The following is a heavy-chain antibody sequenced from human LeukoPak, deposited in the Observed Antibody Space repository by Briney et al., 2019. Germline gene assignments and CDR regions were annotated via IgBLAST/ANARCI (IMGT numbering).Heavy chain of an antibody. V-gene: IGHV3-48*03. CDR1: GFTFSSHE. CDR3: ARDRGLRLGELSSSKHNFFDY. CDR2: ISSSSSTI. D-gene: IGHD3-16*02. J-gene: IGHJ4*02. Sequence: QPGGSLRLSCAASGFTFSSHEMNWVRQAPGKGLEWVSYISSSSSTIYYADSVKGRFTISRDNAKNSLYLQMNSLRAEDTAVYYCARDRGLRLGELSSSKHNFFDYWGQGTLITVSS.